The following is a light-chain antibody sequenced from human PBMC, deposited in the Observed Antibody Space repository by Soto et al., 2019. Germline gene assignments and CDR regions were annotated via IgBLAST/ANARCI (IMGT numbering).Light chain of an antibody. V-gene: IGLV2-14*01. CDR1: NSDVGLYNF. CDR3: SSFTSISTGV. J-gene: IGLJ1*01. Sequence: QSALTQPASVSGSPGQSITISCTGTNSDVGLYNFLSWYQQHPGKAPKLMIYEVSNRPSGISNRCSGSKSGNTASLTISGLRAEDEADYYCSSFTSISTGVCGTGTKLTVL. CDR2: EVS.